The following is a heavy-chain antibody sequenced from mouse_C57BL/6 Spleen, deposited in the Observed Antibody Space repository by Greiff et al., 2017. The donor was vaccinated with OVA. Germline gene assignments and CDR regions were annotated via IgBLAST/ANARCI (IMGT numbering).Heavy chain of an antibody. CDR1: GFTFSSYA. CDR2: ISDGGSYT. V-gene: IGHV5-4*01. Sequence: EVHLVESGGGLVKPGGSLKLSCAASGFTFSSYAMSWVRQTPEKRLEWVATISDGGSYTYYPDNVKGRFTISRDNAKNNLYLQMSHLKSEDTAMYYCARGLVITTVVATGDYFDYWGQGTTLTVSS. J-gene: IGHJ2*01. D-gene: IGHD1-1*01. CDR3: ARGLVITTVVATGDYFDY.